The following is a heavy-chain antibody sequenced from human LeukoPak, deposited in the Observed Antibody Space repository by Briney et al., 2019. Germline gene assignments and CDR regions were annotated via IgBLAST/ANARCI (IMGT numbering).Heavy chain of an antibody. J-gene: IGHJ5*02. CDR1: GGSISSYY. CDR2: IYTSGST. V-gene: IGHV4-4*07. Sequence: SETLSLACTVSGGSISSYYWSWIRQPAGKGLEWIGRIYTSGSTYYNPSLKSRVTISVDTSKNQFSLKLSSVTAADTAVYYCARDFIATFDPWGQGTLVTVSS. CDR3: ARDFIATFDP. D-gene: IGHD2-15*01.